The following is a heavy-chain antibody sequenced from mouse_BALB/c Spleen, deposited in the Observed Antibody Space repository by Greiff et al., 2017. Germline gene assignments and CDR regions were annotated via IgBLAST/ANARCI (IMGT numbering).Heavy chain of an antibody. CDR3: ARFTTVVDWYFDV. D-gene: IGHD1-1*01. CDR2: ISYSGST. CDR1: GDSITSGY. J-gene: IGHJ1*01. Sequence: EVQRVESGPSLVKPSQTLSLTCSVTGDSITSGYWNWIRKFPGNKLEYMGYISYSGSTYYNPSLKSRISITRDTSKNQYYLQLNSVTTEDTATYYCARFTTVVDWYFDVWGAGTTVTVSS. V-gene: IGHV3-8*02.